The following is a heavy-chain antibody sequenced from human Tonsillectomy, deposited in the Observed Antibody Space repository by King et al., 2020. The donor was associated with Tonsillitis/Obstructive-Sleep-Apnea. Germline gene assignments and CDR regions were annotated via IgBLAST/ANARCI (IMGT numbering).Heavy chain of an antibody. V-gene: IGHV3-11*05. CDR2: ISSSSSYT. J-gene: IGHJ5*02. D-gene: IGHD2-2*02. CDR3: ARASCSSTSCYTGRYWFDP. CDR1: GFTFNDYY. Sequence: VQLVESGGGLVKPGGSLRLSCAASGFTFNDYYMSWIRQAPGKGLEWVSYISSSSSYTNYADSGKGRFTISRDNAKNSLYLQMNSLSAEDTAVYYCARASCSSTSCYTGRYWFDPWGQGTLVTVSS.